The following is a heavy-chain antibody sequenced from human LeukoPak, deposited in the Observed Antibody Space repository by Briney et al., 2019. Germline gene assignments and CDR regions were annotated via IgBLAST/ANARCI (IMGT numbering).Heavy chain of an antibody. D-gene: IGHD2-8*01. CDR3: ARDNPMVYATYDH. Sequence: GASVKVSCKASGYTFTSYYMHWVRQAPGQGLEWMGIINPSGGSTSYAQKFQGRVTMTREMSTSTDYMERSSLRSEGTAVYYCARDNPMVYATYDHWGQGTLVTVSS. CDR2: INPSGGST. J-gene: IGHJ4*02. CDR1: GYTFTSYY. V-gene: IGHV1-46*01.